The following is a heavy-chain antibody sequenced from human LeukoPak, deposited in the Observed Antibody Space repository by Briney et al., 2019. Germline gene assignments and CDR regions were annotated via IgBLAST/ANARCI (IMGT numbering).Heavy chain of an antibody. CDR2: IYHTGTT. CDR1: GGSISDTSYY. Sequence: SETLSLTCNVSGGSISDTSYYWGWIRQPPGKGLEWIGSIYHTGTTYYSPSLKSRVTISVHTSKNQFSLKLSSVTAADTAVYYCARQECNGRSCYSRAIWFDPWGQGTLVTVSS. J-gene: IGHJ5*02. D-gene: IGHD2-15*01. CDR3: ARQECNGRSCYSRAIWFDP. V-gene: IGHV4-39*01.